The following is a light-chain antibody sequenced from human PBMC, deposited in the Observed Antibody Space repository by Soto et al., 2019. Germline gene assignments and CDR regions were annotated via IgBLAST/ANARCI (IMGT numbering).Light chain of an antibody. Sequence: EIVMTQSPLSLPVTPGEPASISCRSSQSLLHRNGYNYLDWYLQKPGQSAQVLIYMTSKRASGVPDRFSGSGSGTDFTLEISRVEAEDVGIYYCMQALQTPPTFGQGTKVDIK. CDR3: MQALQTPPT. CDR2: MTS. CDR1: QSLLHRNGYNY. J-gene: IGKJ1*01. V-gene: IGKV2-28*01.